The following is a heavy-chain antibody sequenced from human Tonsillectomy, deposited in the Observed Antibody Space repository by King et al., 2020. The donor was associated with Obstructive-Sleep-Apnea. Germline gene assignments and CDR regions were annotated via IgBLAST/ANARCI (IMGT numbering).Heavy chain of an antibody. CDR1: GGSISSSTYE. CDR2: IYYSGRT. J-gene: IGHJ5*02. V-gene: IGHV4-39*07. Sequence: QLQLQESGPGLVKPSETLSLTCTVSGGSISSSTYEWGWIRQPPGKGLEWIGSIYYSGRTYYNPSLKSRLTISVDTSKNQFSLKLTSVTAADTAVYYCAREWAAGTSSFDPWGQGTLVTVSS. D-gene: IGHD6-13*01. CDR3: AREWAAGTSSFDP.